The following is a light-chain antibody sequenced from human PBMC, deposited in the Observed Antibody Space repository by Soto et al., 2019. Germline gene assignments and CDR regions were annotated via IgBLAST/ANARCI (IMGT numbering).Light chain of an antibody. CDR1: SSDVGGYRY. CDR2: EVS. V-gene: IGLV2-14*01. J-gene: IGLJ1*01. Sequence: QPALTQPASVSGSPGQSITISCTGTSSDVGGYRYVSWYQQHPGKAPKLMIYEVSNRPSGVSNRFSGSKSGNTASLTISGLQAEDEADYYCSSYTSGSTYVFGTGTKLTVL. CDR3: SSYTSGSTYV.